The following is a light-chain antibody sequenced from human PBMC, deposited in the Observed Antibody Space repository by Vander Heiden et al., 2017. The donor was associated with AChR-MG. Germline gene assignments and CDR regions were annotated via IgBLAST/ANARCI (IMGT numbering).Light chain of an antibody. CDR2: GAS. CDR1: QSVTNN. V-gene: IGKV3-15*01. Sequence: EVVMTQSPGTLSVSPGGRATLSCRASQSVTNNLAWYQQKPGQPPRPLIYGASTRATGIPAKFSGSGSGTEFTLTISGLQSEDFAVYFCQQDNNWPLTFGGGTKVELK. CDR3: QQDNNWPLT. J-gene: IGKJ4*01.